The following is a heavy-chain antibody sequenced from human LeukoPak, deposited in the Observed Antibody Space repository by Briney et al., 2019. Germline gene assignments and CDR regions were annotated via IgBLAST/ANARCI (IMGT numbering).Heavy chain of an antibody. D-gene: IGHD6-19*01. Sequence: SGTLSLTCAVSGASISSNNWWWSWVRQPPGKGLEWIGEIYHSGSTNYNPSLKSRVTMSVDTSKNQFSLKLTSVTAADTAVYYCCGSGWFAGPFGYWGQGALVTVSS. CDR3: CGSGWFAGPFGY. CDR2: IYHSGST. V-gene: IGHV4-4*02. CDR1: GASISSNNW. J-gene: IGHJ4*02.